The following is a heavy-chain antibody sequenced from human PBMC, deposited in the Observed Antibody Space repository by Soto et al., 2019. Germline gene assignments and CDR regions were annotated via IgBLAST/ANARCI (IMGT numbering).Heavy chain of an antibody. V-gene: IGHV3-74*03. CDR2: INTDGSET. CDR1: GFTFSSNW. CDR3: AREGEGF. J-gene: IGHJ4*02. D-gene: IGHD2-21*01. Sequence: EVQLVESGGGLVQPGGSLRLSCAASGFTFSSNWMHWVRRVPGRGLVWVSRINTDGSETTYVDSVRGRFTVSRDNAKNTLYLQMNSLRAEDKAVYYCAREGEGFWGQGTLVTVSS.